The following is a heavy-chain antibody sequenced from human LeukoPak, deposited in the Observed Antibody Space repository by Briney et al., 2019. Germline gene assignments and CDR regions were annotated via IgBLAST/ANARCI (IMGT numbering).Heavy chain of an antibody. D-gene: IGHD3-10*01. V-gene: IGHV1-2*02. Sequence: GASVKVSCKASGYTFTGYYMHWVRQAPGQGLEWMGWINPNSGGTNYAQKFQGRVTMTRDTSISTAHMELSRLRSDDTAVYYCACHRDYYGSGSYLAFDIWGQGTMVTVSS. CDR2: INPNSGGT. CDR1: GYTFTGYY. J-gene: IGHJ3*02. CDR3: ACHRDYYGSGSYLAFDI.